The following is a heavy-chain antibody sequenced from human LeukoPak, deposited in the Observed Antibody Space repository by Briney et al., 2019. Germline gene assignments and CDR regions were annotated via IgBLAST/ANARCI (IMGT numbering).Heavy chain of an antibody. CDR1: GFTFSDYY. V-gene: IGHV3-11*04. CDR2: ISSSGSTI. CDR3: ARDRARGVGKSSWFDP. Sequence: GGSLKLSCAASGFTFSDYYMSWIRQAPGKGLEWVSYISSSGSTIYYADSVKGRFTISRDNAKNSLYLQMNSLRAEDTAVYYCARDRARGVGKSSWFDPWGQGTLVTVSS. D-gene: IGHD3-10*01. J-gene: IGHJ5*02.